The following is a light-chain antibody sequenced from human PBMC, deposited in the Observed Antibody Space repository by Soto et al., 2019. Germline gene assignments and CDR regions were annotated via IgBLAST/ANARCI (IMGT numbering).Light chain of an antibody. Sequence: QSVLTQPASVSGSPGQSITISCTGTSSGVGGYNYVSWYQQHPGKAPKLMIYDVSDRPSGVSNRFSGSKSGNTASLTISGLQAEDEADYYCSSYTSGFYVFGTGTKVTVL. J-gene: IGLJ1*01. CDR2: DVS. CDR3: SSYTSGFYV. V-gene: IGLV2-14*01. CDR1: SSGVGGYNY.